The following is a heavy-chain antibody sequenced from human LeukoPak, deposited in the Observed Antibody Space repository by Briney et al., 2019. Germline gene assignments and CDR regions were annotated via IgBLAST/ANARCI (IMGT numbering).Heavy chain of an antibody. Sequence: SETLSLTCTVSGGSISGYYWSWIRQPPGKGLEWIGYIYDSGNTFHNPSLKSRVTISVDTSKNQFSLKLSSVTAADTAVYYCARSRGGGGLDPWGQGTLVTVSS. D-gene: IGHD2-21*01. CDR2: IYDSGNT. J-gene: IGHJ5*02. V-gene: IGHV4-59*12. CDR1: GGSISGYY. CDR3: ARSRGGGGLDP.